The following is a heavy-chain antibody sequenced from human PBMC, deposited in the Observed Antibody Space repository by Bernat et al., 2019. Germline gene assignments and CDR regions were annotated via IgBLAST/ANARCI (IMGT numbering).Heavy chain of an antibody. CDR2: IIPIFGTA. J-gene: IGHJ6*02. D-gene: IGHD3-10*01. CDR1: GYTFTSYY. Sequence: QVQLVQSGAEVKKPGASVKVSCKASGYTFTSYYMHWVRQAPGQGLEWMGGIIPIFGTANYAQKFQGRVTITADESTSTAYMELSSLRSEDTAVYYCARARVTMVRGVIPYYGMDVWGQGTTVTVSS. V-gene: IGHV1-69*01. CDR3: ARARVTMVRGVIPYYGMDV.